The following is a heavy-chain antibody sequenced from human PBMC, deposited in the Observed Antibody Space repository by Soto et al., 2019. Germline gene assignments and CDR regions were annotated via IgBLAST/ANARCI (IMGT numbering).Heavy chain of an antibody. V-gene: IGHV3-9*01. CDR1: GFTFDDYA. Sequence: EVQLVASGGGLVQPGRSLRLSCAASGFTFDDYAMHWVRQAPGKGLEWVSGISWKSGGIGYAESVKGRFTISRDNAKNALYLPMNRLRAEDTALYYWGKDIESVTREGTLQYWGQGTLVTVSS. J-gene: IGHJ4*02. CDR2: ISWKSGGI. D-gene: IGHD4-17*01. CDR3: GKDIESVTREGTLQY.